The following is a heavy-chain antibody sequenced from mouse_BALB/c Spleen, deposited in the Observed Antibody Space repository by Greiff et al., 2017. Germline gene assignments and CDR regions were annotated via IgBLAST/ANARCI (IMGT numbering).Heavy chain of an antibody. D-gene: IGHD1-2*01. CDR3: ASPITTATAFAY. CDR2: IRNKANGYTT. V-gene: IGHV7-3*02. CDR1: GFTFTDYY. J-gene: IGHJ3*01. Sequence: EVKLVESGGGLVQPGGSLRLSCATSGFTFTDYYMSWVRQPPGKALEWLGFIRNKANGYTTEYSASVKGRFTISRDNSQSILYLQMNTLRAEDSATYYCASPITTATAFAYWGQGTLVTVSA.